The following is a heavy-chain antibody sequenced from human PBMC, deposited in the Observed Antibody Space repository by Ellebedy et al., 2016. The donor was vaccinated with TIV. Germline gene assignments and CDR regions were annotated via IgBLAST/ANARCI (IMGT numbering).Heavy chain of an antibody. J-gene: IGHJ3*02. V-gene: IGHV3-7*01. CDR3: ATDGSYGDHLFPQHAFTT. D-gene: IGHD4-17*01. CDR1: RFTFSSYW. Sequence: GGSLRLSCTASRFTFSSYWMSWVRQAPGKGLEWVANINQDGRQKYYVDSVKGRFTISRDNAKNSLFLQMNSLRAEATAVYYCATDGSYGDHLFPQHAFTTWGQGTMVSVSS. CDR2: INQDGRQK.